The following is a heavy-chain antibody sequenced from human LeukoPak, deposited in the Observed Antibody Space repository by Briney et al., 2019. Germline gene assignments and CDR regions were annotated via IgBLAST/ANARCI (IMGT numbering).Heavy chain of an antibody. Sequence: PSETLSLTCAVYGGSFSGYYWSWIRQPPGKGLEWIGEITHSGSTNYNPSLKSRVTISVDTSKNQFSLKLSSVTAADTAVYYCARHPYYYYGMDVWGKGTTITVSS. CDR2: ITHSGST. V-gene: IGHV4-34*01. J-gene: IGHJ6*04. CDR1: GGSFSGYY. CDR3: ARHPYYYYGMDV.